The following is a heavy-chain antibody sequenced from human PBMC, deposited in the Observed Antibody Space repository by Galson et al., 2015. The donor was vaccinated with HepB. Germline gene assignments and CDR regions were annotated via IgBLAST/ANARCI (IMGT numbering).Heavy chain of an antibody. Sequence: LSLTCAVYGGSFSGYYWSWIRQPPGKGLEWIGEINHSGSTNYNPSLKSRVTISVDTSKNQFSLKLSSVTAADTAVYYCARRGSPAAMYYYFDYWGQGTLVTVFS. CDR1: GGSFSGYY. J-gene: IGHJ4*02. CDR3: ARRGSPAAMYYYFDY. D-gene: IGHD2-2*01. V-gene: IGHV4-34*01. CDR2: INHSGST.